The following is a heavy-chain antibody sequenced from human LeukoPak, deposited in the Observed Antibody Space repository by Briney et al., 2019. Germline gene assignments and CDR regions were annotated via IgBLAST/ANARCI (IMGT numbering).Heavy chain of an antibody. D-gene: IGHD1-26*01. CDR3: AKSVGAKLHQYYFDY. CDR1: GFTFSSYG. CDR2: IRYDGSNK. J-gene: IGHJ4*02. V-gene: IGHV3-30*02. Sequence: GGSLRLSCAASGFTFSSYGMHWVRQAPGKGLEWVAFIRYDGSNKYYADSVKGRFTISRDNSKNTLYLQMNSLRAEDTAVYYCAKSVGAKLHQYYFDYWGQGTLVTVSS.